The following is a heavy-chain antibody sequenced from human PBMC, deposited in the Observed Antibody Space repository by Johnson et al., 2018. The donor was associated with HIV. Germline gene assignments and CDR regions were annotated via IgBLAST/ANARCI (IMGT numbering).Heavy chain of an antibody. CDR3: ARESEYHELLSERGGGVVGLDI. J-gene: IGHJ3*02. V-gene: IGHV3-23*01. D-gene: IGHD3-10*01. Sequence: VQLLESGGGLVQPGGSLRLSCAASGFTFSSYAMSWVRQAPGKGLEWVSAISGSGSTIYYADSVKGRFTISRDNAKNSLYLQMNSRRAEETAVYYCARESEYHELLSERGGGVVGLDIWGQGTMVIVSS. CDR1: GFTFSSYA. CDR2: ISGSGSTI.